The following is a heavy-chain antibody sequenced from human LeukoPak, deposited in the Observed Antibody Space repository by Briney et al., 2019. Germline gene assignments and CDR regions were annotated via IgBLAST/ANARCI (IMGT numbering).Heavy chain of an antibody. CDR2: INSDGYST. V-gene: IGHV3-74*01. CDR3: ARDYGA. CDR1: GLPFSRYW. Sequence: GALRLSCAASGLPFSRYWMHWVRQAPGKGVVWVSRINSDGYSTTYADSVKGRITISRDNAKNTLYLQMNKPRADDTAVYYCARDYGAWGQGTLVTVSP. D-gene: IGHD4/OR15-4a*01. J-gene: IGHJ5*02.